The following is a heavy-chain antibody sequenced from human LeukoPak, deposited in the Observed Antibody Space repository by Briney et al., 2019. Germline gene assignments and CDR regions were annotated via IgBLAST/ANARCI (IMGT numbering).Heavy chain of an antibody. J-gene: IGHJ4*02. CDR3: ARLVVVTGNYFDY. D-gene: IGHD2-21*02. Sequence: SETLSLTCSVSGGSISSSSYYWGWIRQTPEKGLEWIGSINYGGTTYYNPSLNNRVTISVDTSKNQFSLKLSSVTAADTAMYYCARLVVVTGNYFDYWGQGTLVTVSS. CDR2: INYGGTT. CDR1: GGSISSSSYY. V-gene: IGHV4-39*01.